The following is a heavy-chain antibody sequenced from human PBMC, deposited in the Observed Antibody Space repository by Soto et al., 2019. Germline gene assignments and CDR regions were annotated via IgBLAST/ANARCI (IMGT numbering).Heavy chain of an antibody. CDR1: GYTFNTYG. Sequence: QVQLVQSGAEVKQPGASVKVSCKASGYTFNTYGITWVRQAPGQGLEWMGWISTYSGNTHYAQNLRGRVIMTTDTPTPTAYMELRSLRSDDTAVYFWARVNDTMFRGLLTLDYWGQGTLVTVSS. CDR2: ISTYSGNT. V-gene: IGHV1-18*01. D-gene: IGHD3-10*01. CDR3: ARVNDTMFRGLLTLDY. J-gene: IGHJ4*02.